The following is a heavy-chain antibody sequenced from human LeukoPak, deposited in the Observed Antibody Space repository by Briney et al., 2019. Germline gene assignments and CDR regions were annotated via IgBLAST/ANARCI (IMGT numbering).Heavy chain of an antibody. D-gene: IGHD1-26*01. CDR2: IYYRGST. V-gene: IGHV4-39*07. J-gene: IGHJ4*02. CDR1: GGSISSSSYY. Sequence: SETLSLTCTVSGGSISSSSYYWGWIRQPPGKGLGWIGSIYYRGSTYYNPSLKSRVTISVDTSKNQFSLKLSSVTAADTAVYYCARAVGSPWYFDYWGQGTLVTVSS. CDR3: ARAVGSPWYFDY.